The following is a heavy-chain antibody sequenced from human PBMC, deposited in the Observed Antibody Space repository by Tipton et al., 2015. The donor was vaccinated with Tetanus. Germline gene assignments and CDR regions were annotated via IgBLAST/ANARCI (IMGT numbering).Heavy chain of an antibody. Sequence: TLSLTCAVSGGSITSYYISWIRQFPGKELQWIGNVFHTGITNYNPSLESRVTMSVDTAKNQCSLSLTSVTAADTAVYFCVRLACAGGGCYDDSWGQGTLVTVSS. CDR2: VFHTGIT. CDR1: GGSITSYY. V-gene: IGHV4-59*08. J-gene: IGHJ4*02. CDR3: VRLACAGGGCYDDS. D-gene: IGHD2-21*01.